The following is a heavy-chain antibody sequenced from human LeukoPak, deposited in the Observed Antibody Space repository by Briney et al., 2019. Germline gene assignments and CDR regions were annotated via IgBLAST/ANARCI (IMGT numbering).Heavy chain of an antibody. CDR2: ISYSGST. J-gene: IGHJ3*02. V-gene: IGHV4-61*01. CDR1: GGSVSSGTYY. CDR3: ARPSGFYTDDAFDI. Sequence: SETLSLTCTVSGGSVSSGTYYWTWIRQPPGRRLEWIAFISYSGSTNYNPSLKSRVTISVDTSKNQFSLKLSSVTAADTAVYYCARPSGFYTDDAFDIWGQGTMVTVSS. D-gene: IGHD3-16*01.